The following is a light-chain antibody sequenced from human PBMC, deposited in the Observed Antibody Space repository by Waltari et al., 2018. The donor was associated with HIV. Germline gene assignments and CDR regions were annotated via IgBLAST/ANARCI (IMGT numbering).Light chain of an antibody. J-gene: IGLJ2*01. CDR3: CAYAGSTTYVI. V-gene: IGLV2-23*02. CDR2: EVS. CDR1: SSDVGGYNL. Sequence: QSALTQPASVSGSPGQSITISCTGNSSDVGGYNLVSWYQQHPGKAPKLMIYEVSKRPSGVSHRFSCSKSGNTASLTISGLQAEDEADYYCCAYAGSTTYVIFGGGTKLTVL.